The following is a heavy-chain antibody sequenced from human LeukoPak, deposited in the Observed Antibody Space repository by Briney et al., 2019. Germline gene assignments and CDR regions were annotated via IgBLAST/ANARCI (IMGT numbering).Heavy chain of an antibody. V-gene: IGHV4-30-4*08. CDR1: GGSISSGGYS. D-gene: IGHD2-2*01. CDR3: ASTYCSSTSCYRDYYYGMDV. CDR2: IYYSGST. Sequence: SQTLSLTCAVSGGSISSGGYSWSWIRQPPGKGLEWIGYIYYSGSTYYNPSLKSRVTISVDTSKNQFSLKLSSVAAADTAVYYCASTYCSSTSCYRDYYYGMDVWGQGTTVTVSS. J-gene: IGHJ6*02.